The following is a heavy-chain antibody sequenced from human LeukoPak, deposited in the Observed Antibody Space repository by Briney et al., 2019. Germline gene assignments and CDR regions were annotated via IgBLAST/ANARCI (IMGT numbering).Heavy chain of an antibody. CDR1: GFTFSYYG. Sequence: GGSLRLSCAASGFTFSYYGMHWVRQAPGKGREWVAVIWFDGSNKYYADSVKGRFTVSRDNSKNTMDLQMNSLRAEDTAVYYCAREQYGSDDALDIWGQGTMVTVSS. J-gene: IGHJ3*02. CDR2: IWFDGSNK. V-gene: IGHV3-33*01. CDR3: AREQYGSDDALDI. D-gene: IGHD4-17*01.